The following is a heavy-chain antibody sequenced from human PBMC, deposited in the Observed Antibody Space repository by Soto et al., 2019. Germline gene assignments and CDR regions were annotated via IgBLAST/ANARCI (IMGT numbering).Heavy chain of an antibody. CDR2: IWYDGSNK. Sequence: LRLSCAASGFSFSNYGMHWVRQAPGKGLEWVAVIWYDGSNKYYADSVKGRFTISRDNSKNTLYLQMNSLRAEDTAVYYCARGWYYYDSSGSMGAFDIWGQGTMVTVSS. CDR3: ARGWYYYDSSGSMGAFDI. J-gene: IGHJ3*02. D-gene: IGHD3-22*01. CDR1: GFSFSNYG. V-gene: IGHV3-33*01.